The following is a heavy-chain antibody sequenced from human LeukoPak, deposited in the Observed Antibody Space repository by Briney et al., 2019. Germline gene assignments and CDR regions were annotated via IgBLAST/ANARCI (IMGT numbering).Heavy chain of an antibody. V-gene: IGHV4-59*08. CDR2: IFYSATT. CDR3: ATGPTAAFGWYFDL. J-gene: IGHJ2*01. D-gene: IGHD6-13*01. Sequence: KSSETLSLTCTVSGVSIGTLYGMGIGQPPGQGLEWIGYIFYSATTNYTLPLKSRVTISVDTSKNQFSLKLSSVTAADTAVYYCATGPTAAFGWYFDLWGRGTLVTVSS. CDR1: GVSIGTLY.